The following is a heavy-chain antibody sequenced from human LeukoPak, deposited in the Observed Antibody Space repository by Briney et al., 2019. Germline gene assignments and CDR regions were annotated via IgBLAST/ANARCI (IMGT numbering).Heavy chain of an antibody. Sequence: GGSLRLSCAASGFTVSSNYMSWVRQDPGKGLEWVSVIYSGGSTYYADSVKGRFTISRDNSKNTLYLQMNSLRAEDTAVYYCARSPPRIVGATYIDYWGQGTLVTVSS. V-gene: IGHV3-53*01. J-gene: IGHJ4*02. D-gene: IGHD1-26*01. CDR1: GFTVSSNY. CDR3: ARSPPRIVGATYIDY. CDR2: IYSGGST.